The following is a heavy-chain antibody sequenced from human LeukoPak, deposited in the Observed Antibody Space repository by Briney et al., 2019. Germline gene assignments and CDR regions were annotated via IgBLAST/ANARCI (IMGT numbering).Heavy chain of an antibody. J-gene: IGHJ3*02. Sequence: GGSLRLSCAASGFTFSSYSMNWVRQAPGKGLEWVSSISTSSIYIYYADSVKGRFTISRDNAKNSVHLQMNSLRAEDTAVYYCARGASVVAGSDNALDIWGQGTMVTVSS. D-gene: IGHD6-19*01. CDR3: ARGASVVAGSDNALDI. V-gene: IGHV3-21*01. CDR2: ISTSSIYI. CDR1: GFTFSSYS.